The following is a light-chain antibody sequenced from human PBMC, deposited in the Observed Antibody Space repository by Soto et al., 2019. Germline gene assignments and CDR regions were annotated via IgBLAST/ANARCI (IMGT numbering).Light chain of an antibody. Sequence: QSALTQPASVSGSPGQSITVSCTGPSSDVGTYNYVSWYQQHPGKAPKLMIYEVSNRPSGVSNRFSGSKSGNTASLTISGLQAEDEADYFCSSYTSSSTLVFRGGTQLTVL. J-gene: IGLJ2*01. CDR3: SSYTSSSTLV. V-gene: IGLV2-14*01. CDR1: SSDVGTYNY. CDR2: EVS.